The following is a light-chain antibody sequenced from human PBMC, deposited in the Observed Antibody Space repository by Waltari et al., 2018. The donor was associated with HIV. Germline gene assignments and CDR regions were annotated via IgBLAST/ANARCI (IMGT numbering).Light chain of an antibody. J-gene: IGKJ4*01. V-gene: IGKV3-15*01. Sequence: EIVMTQSQATLSGSPGEGVTLSCRASQSIIINLAWYQQKPGQAPRLLMFGTSNRATGVPARFSGSGSGTEFSLTISSLQSEDFAVYYCQQYNNWPLTFGGGTKVEIK. CDR1: QSIIIN. CDR2: GTS. CDR3: QQYNNWPLT.